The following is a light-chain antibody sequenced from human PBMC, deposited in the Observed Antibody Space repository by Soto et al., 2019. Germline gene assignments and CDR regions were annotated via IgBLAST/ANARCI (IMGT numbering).Light chain of an antibody. CDR2: GAS. CDR1: QSVSSSY. Sequence: EIVLTQSPDTLSLSQGERATLSCRASQSVSSSYLAWYQQKPGQAPRLLIYGASSRATGIPDRFSGSGSGTDFTLTISRLEPEDFAVYYCQQYGSSPPVYSFGQGTKLEIK. V-gene: IGKV3-20*01. CDR3: QQYGSSPPVYS. J-gene: IGKJ2*03.